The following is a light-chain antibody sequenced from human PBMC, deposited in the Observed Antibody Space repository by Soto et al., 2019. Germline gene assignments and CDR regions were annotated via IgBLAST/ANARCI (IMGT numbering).Light chain of an antibody. V-gene: IGKV3-15*01. CDR2: AAS. CDR3: QQYNKWPYT. CDR1: QSISNN. J-gene: IGKJ2*01. Sequence: DILMTQSPVTLSVSPGESATLSCRASQSISNNLAWYQQKPGQAPRLLIYAASTRATGIPVRFSGSGSGTKFTLTISSLQSEDFAVYFCQQYNKWPYTFGQGTKLEIK.